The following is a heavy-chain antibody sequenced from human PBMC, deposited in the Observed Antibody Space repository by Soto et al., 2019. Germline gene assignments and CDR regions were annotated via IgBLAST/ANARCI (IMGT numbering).Heavy chain of an antibody. Sequence: GASVKVFCKASGYTFTGYYMHWVRQAPGQGLEWMGWINPNSGGTNYAQKFQGRVTMTRDTSISTAYMELSRLRSDDTAVYYCARVYGDYHYYYYGMDVWGQGTTVTVSS. D-gene: IGHD4-17*01. CDR1: GYTFTGYY. V-gene: IGHV1-2*02. CDR2: INPNSGGT. CDR3: ARVYGDYHYYYYGMDV. J-gene: IGHJ6*02.